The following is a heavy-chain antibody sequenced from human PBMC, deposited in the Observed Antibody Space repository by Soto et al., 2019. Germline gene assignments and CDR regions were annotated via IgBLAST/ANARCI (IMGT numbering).Heavy chain of an antibody. J-gene: IGHJ4*02. CDR2: IYWDNDE. CDR1: GFSLSTSGVG. V-gene: IGHV2-5*02. CDR3: AHRESRPTGADFYDSPSYFGHYDY. Sequence: QITLKESGPTLVKPTQTLTLTCTFSGFSLSTSGVGVGWIRQPPGKALEWLALIYWDNDERYSPSLKNRLTIIKDTSKNQVVLRMTTMDSVDTATYYCAHRESRPTGADFYDSPSYFGHYDYWGQGTLVTVSS. D-gene: IGHD3-22*01.